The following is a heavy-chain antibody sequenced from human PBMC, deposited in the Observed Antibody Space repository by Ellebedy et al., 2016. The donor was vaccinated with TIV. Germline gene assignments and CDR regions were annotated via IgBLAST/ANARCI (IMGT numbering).Heavy chain of an antibody. CDR1: GFTFRTYY. V-gene: IGHV3-21*01. Sequence: GGSLRLSXEASGFTFRTYYMNWVRQVPGKWLEWVASISSSSSSIYYADSVKGRFTISRDNAKDSLYLQMDSLGADDTAVYYCARDAPKRFGDYGGDFDYWGPGTLVTVSS. D-gene: IGHD3-10*01. CDR2: ISSSSSSI. J-gene: IGHJ4*02. CDR3: ARDAPKRFGDYGGDFDY.